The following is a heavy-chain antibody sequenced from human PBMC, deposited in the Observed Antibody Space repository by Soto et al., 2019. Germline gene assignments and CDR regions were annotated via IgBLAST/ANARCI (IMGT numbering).Heavy chain of an antibody. V-gene: IGHV4-39*07. J-gene: IGHJ4*02. D-gene: IGHD3-10*01. CDR3: ARCGITMVRGVIITAHKCFDY. CDR1: GGSISSGGYY. Sequence: SETLSLTCTVSGGSISSGGYYWSWIRQHPGKGLEWIGEINHSGSTNYNQSLKSRVTISVDTSKNQFSLKLSSVTAADTAVYYCARCGITMVRGVIITAHKCFDYWGQGTLVTVSS. CDR2: INHSGST.